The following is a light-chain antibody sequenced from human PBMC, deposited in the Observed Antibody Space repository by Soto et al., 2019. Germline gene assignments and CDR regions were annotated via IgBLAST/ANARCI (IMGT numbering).Light chain of an antibody. CDR1: QTFSRN. Sequence: DIVMTQSRGTLSVSPVERATLSCRAIQTFSRNLAWYQQRPGQAPRLLIYDISNRATGVPARFSGSGSETEFTLTIRSLQSEDFAVYFCQQYNNWPSFGQGTRLEIK. CDR3: QQYNNWPS. CDR2: DIS. V-gene: IGKV3-15*01. J-gene: IGKJ5*01.